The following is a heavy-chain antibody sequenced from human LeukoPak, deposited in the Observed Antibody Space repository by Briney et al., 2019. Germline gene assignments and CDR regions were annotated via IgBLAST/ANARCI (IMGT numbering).Heavy chain of an antibody. V-gene: IGHV1-2*02. D-gene: IGHD4-17*01. CDR3: ARDKATVTTPYFDY. Sequence: ASVKVSCKASGYTFTGYYLNWVRQAPGQGLEWVGWINCNSGGTNYAQKFQGRVTMTRDTSISTVYMELSRLIFDDTAVYYCARDKATVTTPYFDYWGQGTQVTVSS. CDR2: INCNSGGT. CDR1: GYTFTGYY. J-gene: IGHJ4*02.